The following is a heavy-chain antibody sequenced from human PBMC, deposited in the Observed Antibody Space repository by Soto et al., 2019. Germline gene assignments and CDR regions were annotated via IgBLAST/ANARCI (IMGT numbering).Heavy chain of an antibody. V-gene: IGHV4-30-2*01. CDR3: ASYGSGSYYNWFDP. D-gene: IGHD3-10*01. J-gene: IGHJ5*02. CDR1: GGSISSGGYS. CDR2: IYHSGST. Sequence: SETLSLTCAVSGGSISSGGYSWSWIRQPPGKGLEWIGYIYHSGSTYYNPSLKSRVTISVDRSKNQFSLKLSSVTAADTAVYYCASYGSGSYYNWFDPCGQGTLVTVS.